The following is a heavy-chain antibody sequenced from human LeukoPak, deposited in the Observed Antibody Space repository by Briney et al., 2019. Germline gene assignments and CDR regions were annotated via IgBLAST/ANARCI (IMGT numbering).Heavy chain of an antibody. CDR1: GFTFSRYS. V-gene: IGHV3-21*01. CDR2: ISISSNYI. CDR3: AKDGDTMSGTYYYDMDV. D-gene: IGHD1-26*01. Sequence: GGSLRLSCAASGFTFSRYSMNWVRQAPGKGLEWVSSISISSNYIYYADSVKGRFTISRDNAKNSLYLQVNSLRGEDTAVYYCAKDGDTMSGTYYYDMDVWGKGTTVTIS. J-gene: IGHJ6*03.